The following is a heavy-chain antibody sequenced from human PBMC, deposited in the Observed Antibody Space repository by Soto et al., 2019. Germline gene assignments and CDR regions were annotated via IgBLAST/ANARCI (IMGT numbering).Heavy chain of an antibody. Sequence: QVQLVESGGGVVQPGRSLRLSCAASGFTFSSYGMHWVRQAPGKGLEWVAVIWYDGSNKYYADSVKGRFTISRDNSKNTLYLQMNSLRAEDTAVYYCARGYYDFWSGYYIPAPDFDYWGQGTLVTVSS. D-gene: IGHD3-3*01. J-gene: IGHJ4*02. CDR1: GFTFSSYG. V-gene: IGHV3-30*19. CDR2: IWYDGSNK. CDR3: ARGYYDFWSGYYIPAPDFDY.